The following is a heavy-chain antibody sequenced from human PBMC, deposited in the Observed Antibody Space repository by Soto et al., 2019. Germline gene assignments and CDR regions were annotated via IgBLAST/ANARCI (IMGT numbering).Heavy chain of an antibody. Sequence: ASVKVSCKASGYTFTSYYMHWVRQAPGQGLEWMGIINPSGGSTSYAQKFQGRVTITRDKSTSTVYMELSSLRSEDTAVYYCARVVTTFFDPWGQGTLVTVSS. D-gene: IGHD5-18*01. CDR3: ARVVTTFFDP. V-gene: IGHV1-46*01. J-gene: IGHJ5*02. CDR1: GYTFTSYY. CDR2: INPSGGST.